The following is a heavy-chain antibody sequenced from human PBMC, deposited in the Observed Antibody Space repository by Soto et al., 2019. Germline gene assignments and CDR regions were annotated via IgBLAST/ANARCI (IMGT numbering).Heavy chain of an antibody. D-gene: IGHD6-13*01. Sequence: ASVKVSCKASGYTFTSYGISWVRQAPGQGLEWMGWISAYNGNTNYARKLQGRVTMTTDTSTSTAYMELRSLRSDDTAVYYCARLEYSSSWYLNFDYWGQGTLVTVSS. J-gene: IGHJ4*02. CDR2: ISAYNGNT. V-gene: IGHV1-18*04. CDR3: ARLEYSSSWYLNFDY. CDR1: GYTFTSYG.